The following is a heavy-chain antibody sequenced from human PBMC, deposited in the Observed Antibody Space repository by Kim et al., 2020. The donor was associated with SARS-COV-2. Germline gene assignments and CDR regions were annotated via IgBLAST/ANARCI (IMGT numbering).Heavy chain of an antibody. CDR2: MYPDDSDV. D-gene: IGHD4-17*01. Sequence: GESLKISCQASGYKFATSWIGWVRQVPGKGLEWMAIMYPDDSDVRYSPSFQGQVSISVDEAVSTAYLQWTSLRASDTAIYYCVRHTGDYSSYYFDYWG. V-gene: IGHV5-51*01. CDR1: GYKFATSW. CDR3: VRHTGDYSSYYFDY. J-gene: IGHJ4*01.